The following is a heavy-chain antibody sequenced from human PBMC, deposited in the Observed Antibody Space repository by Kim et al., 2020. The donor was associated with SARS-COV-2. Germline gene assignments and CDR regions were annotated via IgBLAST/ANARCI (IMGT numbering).Heavy chain of an antibody. Sequence: SVKLSCKASGGTFSSYAISWVRQAPGQGLEWMGRIIPILGIANYAQKFQGRVTITADKSTSTAYMELSSLRSEDTAVYYCAGITMIVGLFDYWGQGTLVTVSS. CDR3: AGITMIVGLFDY. V-gene: IGHV1-69*04. J-gene: IGHJ4*02. D-gene: IGHD3-22*01. CDR1: GGTFSSYA. CDR2: IIPILGIA.